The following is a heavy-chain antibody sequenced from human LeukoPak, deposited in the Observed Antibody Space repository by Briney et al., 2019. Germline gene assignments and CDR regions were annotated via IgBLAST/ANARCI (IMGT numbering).Heavy chain of an antibody. V-gene: IGHV4-39*01. CDR1: GGSISSSSYY. Sequence: PSETLSLTCTVSGGSISSSSYYWGWIRQPPGKGLEWTGSIYYSGSTYYNPSLKSRVTISVDTSKNQFSLKLSSVTAADTAVYYCASGRITMIVVVTPPHYWGQGTLVTVSS. J-gene: IGHJ4*02. D-gene: IGHD3-22*01. CDR2: IYYSGST. CDR3: ASGRITMIVVVTPPHY.